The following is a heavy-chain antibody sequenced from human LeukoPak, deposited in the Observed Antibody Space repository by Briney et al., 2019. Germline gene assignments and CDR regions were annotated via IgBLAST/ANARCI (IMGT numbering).Heavy chain of an antibody. CDR1: GFTVSSNY. Sequence: GSLRLSCAASGFTVSSNYMSWVRQAPGKGLEWVSIIYSGGSTYYADSVKGRFTISRDNSKNTLYLQMNGLRAEDTAVYYRGIPSSSYYHYYMDVWGKGTTVTVSS. J-gene: IGHJ6*03. V-gene: IGHV3-53*01. CDR2: IYSGGST. CDR3: GIPSSSYYHYYMDV. D-gene: IGHD6-6*01.